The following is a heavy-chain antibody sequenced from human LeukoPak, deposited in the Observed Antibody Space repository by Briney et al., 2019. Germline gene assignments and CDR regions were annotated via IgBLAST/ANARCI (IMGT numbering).Heavy chain of an antibody. CDR2: IKQDGSEK. Sequence: PGGSLRLSCAASGFTFSSYAMHWVRQAPGKGLEWVANIKQDGSEKYYVDSVKGRFTISRDNSKNTLYLQMNSLRAEDTAVYYCARARAVAGSFDYWGQGTLVTVSS. CDR1: GFTFSSYA. J-gene: IGHJ4*02. D-gene: IGHD6-19*01. V-gene: IGHV3-7*03. CDR3: ARARAVAGSFDY.